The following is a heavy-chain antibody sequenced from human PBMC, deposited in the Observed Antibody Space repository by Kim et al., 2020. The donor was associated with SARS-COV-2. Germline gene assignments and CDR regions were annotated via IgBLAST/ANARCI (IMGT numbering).Heavy chain of an antibody. CDR2: IIPIFGTA. CDR1: GGTFSSYA. D-gene: IGHD4-17*01. V-gene: IGHV1-69*13. J-gene: IGHJ5*02. CDR3: ARVSHDYGDYVGRNWFDP. Sequence: SVKVSCKASGGTFSSYAISWVRQAPGQGLEWMGGIIPIFGTANYAQKFQGRVTITADESTSTAYMELSSLRSEDTAVYYCARVSHDYGDYVGRNWFDPWGQGTLVTVSS.